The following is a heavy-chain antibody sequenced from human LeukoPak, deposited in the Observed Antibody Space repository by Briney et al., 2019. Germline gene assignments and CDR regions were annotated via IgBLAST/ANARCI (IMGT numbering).Heavy chain of an antibody. Sequence: GESLKISCKGSGYSFTSYWIGWVRQMPGKGLEWMGIIYPGDSDARYSPSFQGQATMSADKSISTVYLQWSSLKASDTATYYCARHDTVTSTDCWGQGTLVTVFS. CDR2: IYPGDSDA. CDR1: GYSFTSYW. V-gene: IGHV5-51*01. J-gene: IGHJ4*02. D-gene: IGHD4-17*01. CDR3: ARHDTVTSTDC.